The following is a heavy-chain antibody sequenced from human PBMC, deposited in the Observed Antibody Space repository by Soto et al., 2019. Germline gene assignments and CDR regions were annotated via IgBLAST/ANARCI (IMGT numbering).Heavy chain of an antibody. D-gene: IGHD2-2*01. CDR1: GFTFSSYW. Sequence: GGSLRLSCAASGFTFSSYWMSWVRQAPGKGLEWVANIKQDGSEKYYVDSVKGRFTISRDNAKNSLYLQMNSLRAEDTAVYYCARVGRDYCSSTSCYFGVWFDPWGQGTLVTVSS. V-gene: IGHV3-7*01. CDR2: IKQDGSEK. CDR3: ARVGRDYCSSTSCYFGVWFDP. J-gene: IGHJ5*02.